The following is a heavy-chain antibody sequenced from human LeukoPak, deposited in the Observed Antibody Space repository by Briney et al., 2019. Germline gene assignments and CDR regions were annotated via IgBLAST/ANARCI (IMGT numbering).Heavy chain of an antibody. Sequence: GASVKVSCKASGYTFTNYGITWVRQAPGQGLEWMGWISAYNGNTNYAQKLQGRVTMTTDTSTSTAYMELRSLRSDDTAVYYCARRPHYDFWSGYFPRGNYYYGMDVWGQGTTVTVSS. V-gene: IGHV1-18*01. J-gene: IGHJ6*02. CDR1: GYTFTNYG. D-gene: IGHD3-3*01. CDR3: ARRPHYDFWSGYFPRGNYYYGMDV. CDR2: ISAYNGNT.